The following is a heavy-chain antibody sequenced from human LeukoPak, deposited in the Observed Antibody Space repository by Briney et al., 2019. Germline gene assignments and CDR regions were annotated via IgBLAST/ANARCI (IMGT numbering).Heavy chain of an antibody. J-gene: IGHJ3*02. Sequence: GGSLRLSCAASGFTFSSYGMHWVRQAPGQGLEWVAVIWYDGSNKYYADSVKGRFTISRDNSKNTLYLQMNSLRAEDTAVYYCAGDARDGYTSVDAFDIWGQGTMVTVSS. CDR3: AGDARDGYTSVDAFDI. V-gene: IGHV3-33*01. CDR1: GFTFSSYG. CDR2: IWYDGSNK. D-gene: IGHD5-24*01.